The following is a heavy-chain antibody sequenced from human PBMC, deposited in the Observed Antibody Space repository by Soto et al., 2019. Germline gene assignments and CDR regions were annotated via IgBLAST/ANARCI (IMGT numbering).Heavy chain of an antibody. CDR3: ASGGTPGGGSSWRHYWYFDL. Sequence: QVQLQESGPGLVKPSETLSLTCTGSGGSISSYYWSWIRQPPGKGLEWIGYIYYSGSTNYNPSLKSRVTISVDTSKNQFSLKLSSVTAADTAVYYCASGGTPGGGSSWRHYWYFDLWGRGTLVTVSS. D-gene: IGHD6-13*01. J-gene: IGHJ2*01. V-gene: IGHV4-59*01. CDR1: GGSISSYY. CDR2: IYYSGST.